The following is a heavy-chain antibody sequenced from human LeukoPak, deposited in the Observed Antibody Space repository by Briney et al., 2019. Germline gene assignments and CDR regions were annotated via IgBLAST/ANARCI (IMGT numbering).Heavy chain of an antibody. CDR1: GGSISNRGYY. D-gene: IGHD3-10*01. V-gene: IGHV4-31*03. J-gene: IGHJ4*02. Sequence: SETLSLTCTVSGGSISNRGYYWSWIRQHPGKGLEWIGYLYYSVSTYYNPSLKSRVTISVDTSKNQFSLKLSSVTAADTASYYYQREMWNYGCENYYPGDFDYWGQGTLVTVSS. CDR2: LYYSVST. CDR3: QREMWNYGCENYYPGDFDY.